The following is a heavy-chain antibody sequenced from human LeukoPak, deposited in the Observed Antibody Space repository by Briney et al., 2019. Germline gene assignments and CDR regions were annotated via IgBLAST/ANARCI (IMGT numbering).Heavy chain of an antibody. CDR3: ARGYGYGSYVLDY. CDR1: GGSISGCDYL. Sequence: SETLSLTCTVSGGSISGCDYLWSWIRQPPGKGLEWIGYIYYSGSTYYNPSLKSRVTISVDMSKNQFSLTLSSVTAAHTAAYCYARGYGYGSYVLDYWGQGTLVTVSS. CDR2: IYYSGST. J-gene: IGHJ4*02. D-gene: IGHD3-10*01. V-gene: IGHV4-30-4*01.